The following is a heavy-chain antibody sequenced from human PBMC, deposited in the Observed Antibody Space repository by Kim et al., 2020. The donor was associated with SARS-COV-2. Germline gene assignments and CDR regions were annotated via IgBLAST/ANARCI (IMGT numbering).Heavy chain of an antibody. D-gene: IGHD6-13*01. CDR3: AKDRQQLVQGFDY. Sequence: GGSLRLSCAASGFTFSSYCMHWVRQAPGKGLEWVAVISYDGSNKNYADSVKGRFTISRDNSKNTLYLQMNSLRAEDTAVYYCAKDRQQLVQGFDYWGQGTLVTDSS. CDR2: ISYDGSNK. V-gene: IGHV3-30*18. CDR1: GFTFSSYC. J-gene: IGHJ4*02.